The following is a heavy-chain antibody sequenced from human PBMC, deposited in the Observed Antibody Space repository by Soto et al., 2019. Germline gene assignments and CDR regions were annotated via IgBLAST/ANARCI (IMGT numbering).Heavy chain of an antibody. V-gene: IGHV1-2*02. Sequence: QVQLVQSGAEVKKSGASVKVSCKASGYTFTGHYIHWVRQAPGQGPEWVGEIGPNKGDTRYAQRFQGRVPMTRDTSISTVYMELSNLSPDDTAVYYCGRGRSGELVVFYWGQGTLVTVYS. CDR1: GYTFTGHY. CDR2: IGPNKGDT. D-gene: IGHD1-7*01. J-gene: IGHJ4*02. CDR3: GRGRSGELVVFY.